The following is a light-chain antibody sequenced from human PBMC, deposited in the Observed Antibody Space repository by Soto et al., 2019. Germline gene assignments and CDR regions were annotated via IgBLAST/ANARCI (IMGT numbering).Light chain of an antibody. CDR2: DVS. V-gene: IGKV3-11*01. CDR1: QSVRSH. J-gene: IGKJ4*01. Sequence: EIVLTQSPATLSLSPGENATLSCRTSQSVRSHLAWYQQTPGQAPRLLIYDVSHRATGIPARFSGTGSGTEFTLTISGLEPEDFAVYYCQQRSNGLTFGGGTKVEIK. CDR3: QQRSNGLT.